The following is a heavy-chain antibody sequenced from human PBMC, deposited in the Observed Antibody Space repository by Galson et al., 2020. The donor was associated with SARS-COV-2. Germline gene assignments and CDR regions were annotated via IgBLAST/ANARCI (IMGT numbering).Heavy chain of an antibody. Sequence: GGSLRLSCAASGFTFNTHVIHWVRQAPGKGLEWVAVVSSDGFETHYADSVRGRFTISRDNSKNTVNLQMNSLRTEDSAIYYCARGRYYGSGTVWGQGTTVTVSS. D-gene: IGHD3-10*01. J-gene: IGHJ6*02. CDR3: ARGRYYGSGTV. CDR2: VSSDGFET. CDR1: GFTFNTHV. V-gene: IGHV3-30*03.